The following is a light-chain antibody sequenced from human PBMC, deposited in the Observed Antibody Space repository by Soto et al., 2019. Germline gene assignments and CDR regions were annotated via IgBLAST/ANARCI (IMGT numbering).Light chain of an antibody. CDR3: SSYTLSNTCV. V-gene: IGLV2-18*02. CDR2: DVS. J-gene: IGLJ1*01. Sequence: QSVLTQPPSVSGSPGQSVTISCTGPSSDFGTYNGISWYQQPPGTAPKLMIYDVSNRPSGVPDRFSGSKSGNTASLTISGLQAEDEGDYYCSSYTLSNTCVFGTGTKVTVL. CDR1: SSDFGTYNG.